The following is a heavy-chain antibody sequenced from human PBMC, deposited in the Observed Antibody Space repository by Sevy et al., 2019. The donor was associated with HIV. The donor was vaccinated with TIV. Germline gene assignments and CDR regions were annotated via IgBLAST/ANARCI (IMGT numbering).Heavy chain of an antibody. CDR1: GFTVSSNY. CDR2: IYSGGST. D-gene: IGHD2-2*01. V-gene: IGHV3-66*01. CDR3: ARTCSSTSCYDTGDY. Sequence: GGSLRLSCAASGFTVSSNYMSWVRQAPGKGLEWVSVIYSGGSTYYADSVKGRFTISRDNSKNTLYLQMNSLRAEDTAVYYGARTCSSTSCYDTGDYWGQGTLVTVSS. J-gene: IGHJ4*02.